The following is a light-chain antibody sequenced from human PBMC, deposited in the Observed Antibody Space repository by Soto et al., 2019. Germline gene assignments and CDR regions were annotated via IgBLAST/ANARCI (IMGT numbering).Light chain of an antibody. J-gene: IGKJ1*01. CDR1: QDSSNY. Sequence: DIPMTQSPSSLSASVGDRVTITCQASQDSSNYLNWYQQKPGKAPKLLIYDASNLETGVPSRFSGSGSGTDFTFTISSLQPEDIATYYCQQYDNLPRTFGQGTKVDIK. CDR3: QQYDNLPRT. CDR2: DAS. V-gene: IGKV1-33*01.